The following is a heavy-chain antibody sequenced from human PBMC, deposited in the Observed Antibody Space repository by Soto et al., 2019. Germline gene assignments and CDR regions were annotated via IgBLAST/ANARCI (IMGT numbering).Heavy chain of an antibody. Sequence: KVSCKASGGPYNSFAISWVRQAPGQGLEWIGGIIPVFGTATYAQKFKGRVTITAEESTSTAYMELSSLTSEDTAVYYCARFLGGAGSYYDGQNYNYYNGMDVWGQGTTVTVSS. J-gene: IGHJ6*02. D-gene: IGHD3-10*01. V-gene: IGHV1-69*01. CDR2: IIPVFGTA. CDR1: GGPYNSFA. CDR3: ARFLGGAGSYYDGQNYNYYNGMDV.